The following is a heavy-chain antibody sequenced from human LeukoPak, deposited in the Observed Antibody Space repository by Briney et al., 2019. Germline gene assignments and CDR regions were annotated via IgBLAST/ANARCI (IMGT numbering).Heavy chain of an antibody. J-gene: IGHJ6*02. CDR3: ARDAKLYGMDV. CDR1: GFTFSSYS. CDR2: ISSSSSYI. Sequence: GGSLRLSCAASGFTFSSYSMNWVRQAPGKGLEWVSSISSSSSYIYYADSVKGRFTTSRDNAKNSLYLQMNSLRAEDTAVYYCARDAKLYGMDVWGQGTTVTVSS. V-gene: IGHV3-21*01.